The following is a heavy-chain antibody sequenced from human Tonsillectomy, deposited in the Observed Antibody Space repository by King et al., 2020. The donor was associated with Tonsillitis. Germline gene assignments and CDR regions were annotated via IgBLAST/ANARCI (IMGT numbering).Heavy chain of an antibody. Sequence: VQLVESGGGLVQPGGSLRLSCAASGFTFNYYAMSWVRRAPGKGLEWVSALSGSGGGTDYADSVKGRFTISRDNSKNTLYLQMSSLRAEDTAVYYCAKGSSVYYPTFDYWGQGTLVTVSS. D-gene: IGHD3-22*01. V-gene: IGHV3-23*04. J-gene: IGHJ4*02. CDR2: LSGSGGGT. CDR1: GFTFNYYA. CDR3: AKGSSVYYPTFDY.